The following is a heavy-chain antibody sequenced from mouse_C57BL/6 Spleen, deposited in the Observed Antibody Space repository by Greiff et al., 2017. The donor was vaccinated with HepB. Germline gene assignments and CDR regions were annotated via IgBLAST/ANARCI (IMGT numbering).Heavy chain of an antibody. CDR3: ARDIDYYGSSYSWYFDV. V-gene: IGHV5-4*01. D-gene: IGHD1-1*01. J-gene: IGHJ1*03. CDR1: GFTFSSYA. CDR2: ISDGGSYT. Sequence: DVHLVESGGGLVKPGGSLKLSCAASGFTFSSYAMSWVRQTPEKRLEWVATISDGGSYTYYPDNVKGRFTISRDNAKNNLYLQMSHLKSEDTAMYYCARDIDYYGSSYSWYFDVWGTGTTVTVSS.